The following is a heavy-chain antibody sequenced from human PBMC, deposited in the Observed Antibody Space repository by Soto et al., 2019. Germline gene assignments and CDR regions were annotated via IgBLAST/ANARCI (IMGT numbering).Heavy chain of an antibody. CDR1: GGTFSSYA. V-gene: IGHV1-69*01. Sequence: QVQLVQSGAEVKKPGSSVKVSCKASGGTFSSYAISWVRQAPGQGLEWMGGIIPIFGTANYAQKFQGRVTITADESTSTDYMELSSLRAEETAVYYCERGGYSSGWDVRGPFDIWGQGTMVTVSS. D-gene: IGHD6-19*01. J-gene: IGHJ3*02. CDR3: ERGGYSSGWDVRGPFDI. CDR2: IIPIFGTA.